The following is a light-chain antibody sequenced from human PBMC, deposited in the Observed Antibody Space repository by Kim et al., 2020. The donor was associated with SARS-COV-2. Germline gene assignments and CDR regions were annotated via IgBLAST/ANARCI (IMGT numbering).Light chain of an antibody. CDR3: QQYNNWTPVT. CDR2: DAS. CDR1: QSVRNN. Sequence: IVMTQSPATLSVCPGERATLSCRASQSVRNNLAWYQQKPGQAPRLLIYDASTRATDIPARFSGSGSGTEFTLTISSLQSEDFALYYCQQYNNWTPVTFGGGTKVEIK. J-gene: IGKJ4*01. V-gene: IGKV3-15*01.